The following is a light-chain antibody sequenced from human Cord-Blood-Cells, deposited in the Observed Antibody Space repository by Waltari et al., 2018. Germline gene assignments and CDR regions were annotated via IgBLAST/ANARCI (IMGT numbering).Light chain of an antibody. J-gene: IGLJ1*01. CDR3: SSYTSSSTV. Sequence: QSALTHPASVSGSLGQSLTISGPGTSSAVGGYKYFSWYQQHPGKAPKLMIYEVSNRPSVVSNRVSGTKSGNTASLTISGLQAEDEADYYCSSYTSSSTVFGTGTKVTVL. V-gene: IGLV2-14*01. CDR1: SSAVGGYKY. CDR2: EVS.